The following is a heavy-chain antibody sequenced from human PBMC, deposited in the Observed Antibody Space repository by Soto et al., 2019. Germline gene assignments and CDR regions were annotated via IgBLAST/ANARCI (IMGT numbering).Heavy chain of an antibody. J-gene: IGHJ6*03. D-gene: IGHD3-10*01. CDR2: INHSGST. Sequence: QVQLQQWVAGLLKPSETLSLTCAVYGGSFSGYYWSWIRQPPVKGLEWIVEINHSGSTNYNPSLKSRVTMSIDTSKNQFSLKLSSVTAADTDVYYCARGRGFGELSGVVTEYYYYMDVWGKGTTVTVSS. V-gene: IGHV4-34*01. CDR3: ARGRGFGELSGVVTEYYYYMDV. CDR1: GGSFSGYY.